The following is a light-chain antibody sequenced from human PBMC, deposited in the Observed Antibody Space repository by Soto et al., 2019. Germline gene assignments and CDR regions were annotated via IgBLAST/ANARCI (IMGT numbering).Light chain of an antibody. CDR1: QSVSSSY. V-gene: IGKV3-20*01. CDR2: GAS. J-gene: IGKJ4*02. Sequence: VFTHSPVTLSLTPVERATLSCIASQSVSSSYLAWYQQKPGQAPRLLIYGASSRATGIPGRFSGSGSGTDFTLTISRLEPEDFAVYYCQQYGSSSSLTFGGGTKVDIK. CDR3: QQYGSSSSLT.